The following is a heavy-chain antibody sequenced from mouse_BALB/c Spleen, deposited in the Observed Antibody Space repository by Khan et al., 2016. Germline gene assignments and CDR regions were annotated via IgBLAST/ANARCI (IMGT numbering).Heavy chain of an antibody. Sequence: VQLQQPGAELVKPGASVKLSCTASGFNIKDTYMHWVKQRPEQGLEWIGRIDPANGNTKYDPKFQGKATITADTSSNTAYLQLSSLTSEDTAVYYWARSSGEWFAYWGQGTLVTVSA. CDR3: ARSSGEWFAY. CDR1: GFNIKDTY. CDR2: IDPANGNT. J-gene: IGHJ3*01. V-gene: IGHV14-3*02.